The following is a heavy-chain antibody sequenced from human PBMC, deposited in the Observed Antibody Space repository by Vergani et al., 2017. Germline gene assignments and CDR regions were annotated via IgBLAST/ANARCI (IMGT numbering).Heavy chain of an antibody. CDR1: GGTFSSYS. D-gene: IGHD5-18*01. CDR2: ISSSSSYI. J-gene: IGHJ4*02. Sequence: VQLVQSGAEVKKPGSSVKVSCKASGGTFSSYSMNWVRQAPGKGLEWVSSISSSSSYIYYADSVKGRFTISRDNAKNSLYLQMNSLRAEDTAVYYCASGLDTAMVTLWNYWGQGTLVTVSS. V-gene: IGHV3-21*01. CDR3: ASGLDTAMVTLWNY.